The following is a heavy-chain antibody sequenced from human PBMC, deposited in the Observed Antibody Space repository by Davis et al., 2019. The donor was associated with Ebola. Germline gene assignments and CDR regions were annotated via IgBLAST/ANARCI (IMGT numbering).Heavy chain of an antibody. CDR1: GYTFNSYD. V-gene: IGHV1-8*01. CDR3: ARGDNNYLYGYYYYGMDV. J-gene: IGHJ6*02. Sequence: AASVTVSCKASGYTFNSYDIIWVRQATGQGLEWMGWMNPNSGNTGYAQKFQGRITMSRKTSIGTAYMELSSLRSEDTAVYYCARGDNNYLYGYYYYGMDVWGQGTTVTVSS. D-gene: IGHD4-11*01. CDR2: MNPNSGNT.